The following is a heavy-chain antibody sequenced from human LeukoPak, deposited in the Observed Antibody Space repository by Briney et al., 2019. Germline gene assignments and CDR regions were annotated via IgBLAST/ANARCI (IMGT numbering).Heavy chain of an antibody. D-gene: IGHD6-13*01. Sequence: SGTLSLTCAVSGGSISSSNWWSWVRQPPGKGLEWIGEIYHSGSTNYNPSLKSRVTISVDKSKNQFSLKLSSVTAADTAVYYCAGIAAAGRTRPYYFDYWGQGTLVTVSS. J-gene: IGHJ4*02. CDR1: GGSISSSNW. CDR3: AGIAAAGRTRPYYFDY. V-gene: IGHV4-4*02. CDR2: IYHSGST.